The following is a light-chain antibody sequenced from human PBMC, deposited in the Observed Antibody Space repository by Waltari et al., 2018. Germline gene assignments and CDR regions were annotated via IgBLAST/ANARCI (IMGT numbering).Light chain of an antibody. Sequence: DIVMTQSPDSLAVSLGERATINCKSSQSVLYSSNNKNYLAWYQQKPGQAPRLLIYGASSRATGIPDRFSGSGSGTDFTLTIGRLEPEDFAVYYCLQYARSPRGFGGGTNVEIK. CDR3: LQYARSPRG. CDR1: QSVLYSSNNKNY. V-gene: IGKV4-1*01. CDR2: GAS. J-gene: IGKJ4*01.